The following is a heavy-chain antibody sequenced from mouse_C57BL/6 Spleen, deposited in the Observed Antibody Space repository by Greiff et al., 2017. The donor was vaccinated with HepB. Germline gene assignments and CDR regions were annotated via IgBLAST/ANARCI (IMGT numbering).Heavy chain of an antibody. V-gene: IGHV1-82*01. Sequence: VMLVESGPELVKPGASVKISCKASGYAFSSSWMNWVKQRPGKGLEWIGRIYPGDGDTNYNGKFKGKATLTADKSSSTAYMQLSSLTSEDSAVYFCAPYSNYYAMDYWGQGTSVTVSS. J-gene: IGHJ4*01. CDR3: APYSNYYAMDY. CDR2: IYPGDGDT. CDR1: GYAFSSSW. D-gene: IGHD2-5*01.